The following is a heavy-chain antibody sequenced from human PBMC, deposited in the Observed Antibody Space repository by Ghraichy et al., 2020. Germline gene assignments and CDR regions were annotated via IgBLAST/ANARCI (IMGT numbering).Heavy chain of an antibody. CDR2: ISYDGSNK. D-gene: IGHD4-11*01. CDR3: AKVDYSNYIDY. Sequence: LSLTCAASGFTFSSYGMHWVRQAPGKGLEWVAVISYDGSNKYYADSVKGRFTISRDNSKNTLYLQMNSLRAEDTAVYYCAKVDYSNYIDYWGQGTLVTVSS. CDR1: GFTFSSYG. J-gene: IGHJ4*02. V-gene: IGHV3-30*18.